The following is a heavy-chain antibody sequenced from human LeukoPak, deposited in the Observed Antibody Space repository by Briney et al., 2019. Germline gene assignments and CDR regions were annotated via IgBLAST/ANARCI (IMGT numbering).Heavy chain of an antibody. CDR1: GFTFSSYG. CDR3: AKGGLGCCSGGSCYSEAAYGMDV. J-gene: IGHJ6*02. D-gene: IGHD2-15*01. V-gene: IGHV3-30*18. Sequence: GRSLRLSCAASGFTFSSYGMHWVRQAPGKGLEWVAVISYDGSNKYYADSVKGRFTISRDNSKNTLYLQMNSLRAEDTAVYYCAKGGLGCCSGGSCYSEAAYGMDVWGQGTTVTVSS. CDR2: ISYDGSNK.